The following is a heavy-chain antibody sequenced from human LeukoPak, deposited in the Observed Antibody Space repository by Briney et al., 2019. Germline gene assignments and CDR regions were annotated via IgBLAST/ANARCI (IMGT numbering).Heavy chain of an antibody. D-gene: IGHD3-10*01. CDR3: ARGYGSGSYYNVQYLIFDP. CDR2: IIPIFGTA. Sequence: SVKVSCKASGGTFSSYAISWVRQAPGQALEWMGGIIPIFGTANYAQKFQGRVTITTDESTSTAYMELSSLRSEDTAVYYCARGYGSGSYYNVQYLIFDPWGQGTLVTVSS. CDR1: GGTFSSYA. V-gene: IGHV1-69*05. J-gene: IGHJ5*02.